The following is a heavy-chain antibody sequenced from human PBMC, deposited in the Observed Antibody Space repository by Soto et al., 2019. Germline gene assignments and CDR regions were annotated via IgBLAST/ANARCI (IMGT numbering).Heavy chain of an antibody. V-gene: IGHV4-59*01. Sequence: QVQLQESGPGLVKPSETLSLTCTVSGGSISSYYWSWIRQPPGKGLEWIGYIYYSGSTNYNPSLKSRVTISVETSKNQFSLELSSVTAADTAVYYCARVSIAATTYYYYYGMDVWGQGTTVTVSS. D-gene: IGHD6-13*01. CDR3: ARVSIAATTYYYYYGMDV. CDR2: IYYSGST. J-gene: IGHJ6*02. CDR1: GGSISSYY.